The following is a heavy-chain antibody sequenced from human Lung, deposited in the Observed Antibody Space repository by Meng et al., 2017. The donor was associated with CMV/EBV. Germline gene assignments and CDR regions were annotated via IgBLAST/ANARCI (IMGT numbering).Heavy chain of an antibody. CDR2: IHPHRGDT. CDR3: ARDNNWGPDY. Sequence: GESXKISCKASGYTFTAHYFHWVRQAPGQGLEWMGWIHPHRGDTNYAQQFQGRVTLTRDTSINTGYMELTRLTSDDTAVYYCARDNNWGPDYWGQGTLVTVSS. J-gene: IGHJ4*02. D-gene: IGHD7-27*01. CDR1: GYTFTAHY. V-gene: IGHV1-2*02.